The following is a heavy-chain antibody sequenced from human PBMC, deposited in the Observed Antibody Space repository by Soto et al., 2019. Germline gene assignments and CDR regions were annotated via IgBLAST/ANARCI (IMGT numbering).Heavy chain of an antibody. Sequence: QVQLVQSGAEVKKPGSSVKVSCKASGGTFSSYAISWVRQAPGQGLEWMGGIIPIFGTANYAQKFQGRVTITADESTSTAYMELSSLRSEDTAVYYCARGSFMGYRSSWYYYFDYWGQGTLVTVSS. D-gene: IGHD6-13*01. J-gene: IGHJ4*02. V-gene: IGHV1-69*01. CDR2: IIPIFGTA. CDR3: ARGSFMGYRSSWYYYFDY. CDR1: GGTFSSYA.